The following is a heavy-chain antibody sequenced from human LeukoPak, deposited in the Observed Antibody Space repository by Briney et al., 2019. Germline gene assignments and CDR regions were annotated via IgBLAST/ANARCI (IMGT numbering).Heavy chain of an antibody. CDR2: IRGSDDST. Sequence: GGSLRLSCAASRFPLRTYAMSWVRQAPGKGLEWVSSIRGSDDSTYYADSVKGRFTISRDNSENTVFLQMNNLRADDTAVYYCAKPSLRDILTGYYSRLFYFDYWGQGTLVLVSS. CDR3: AKPSLRDILTGYYSRLFYFDY. V-gene: IGHV3-23*01. J-gene: IGHJ4*02. CDR1: RFPLRTYA. D-gene: IGHD3-9*01.